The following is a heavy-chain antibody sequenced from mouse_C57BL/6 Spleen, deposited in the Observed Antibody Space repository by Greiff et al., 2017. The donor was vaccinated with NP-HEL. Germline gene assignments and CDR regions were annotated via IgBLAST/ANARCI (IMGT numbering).Heavy chain of an antibody. CDR1: GYTFTDYE. Sequence: QVQLQQSGAELVRPGASVTLSCKASGYTFTDYEMHWVKQTPVHGLEWIGAIDPETGGTAYNQKFKGKAILTADKSSSTAYMELRSLTSEDSAVYYCTRREKAYYFGYWGQGTTLTVSS. D-gene: IGHD3-2*02. J-gene: IGHJ2*01. CDR2: IDPETGGT. CDR3: TRREKAYYFGY. V-gene: IGHV1-15*01.